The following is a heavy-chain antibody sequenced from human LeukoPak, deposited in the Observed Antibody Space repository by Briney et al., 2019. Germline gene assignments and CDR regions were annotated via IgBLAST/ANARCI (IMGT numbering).Heavy chain of an antibody. CDR1: GVSISSSSYY. CDR3: ASHTYDYGGDY. CDR2: IYYSGSA. D-gene: IGHD4-17*01. J-gene: IGHJ4*02. Sequence: PSETLSLTCTVSGVSISSSSYYWGWIRQPPGKGLEWIGSIYYSGSAYYNPSLKSRVTISVDTSKNQFSLKLSSVTAADTAVYYCASHTYDYGGDYWGQGTLVTVSS. V-gene: IGHV4-39*01.